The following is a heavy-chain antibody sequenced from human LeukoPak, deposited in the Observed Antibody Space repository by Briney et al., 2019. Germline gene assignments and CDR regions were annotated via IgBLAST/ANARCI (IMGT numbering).Heavy chain of an antibody. CDR2: ISGSGGST. CDR1: GFTFSSYA. D-gene: IGHD6-13*01. CDR3: AKVTLGIAAAGTPFDY. Sequence: GGSLRLSCAASGFTFSSYAMSWVRQAPGKGLEWVSAISGSGGSTYYADSVKGRFTISRDNSKNTLYLQMNSLRAEDTAVYYCAKVTLGIAAAGTPFDYCGQGTLVTVSS. V-gene: IGHV3-23*01. J-gene: IGHJ4*02.